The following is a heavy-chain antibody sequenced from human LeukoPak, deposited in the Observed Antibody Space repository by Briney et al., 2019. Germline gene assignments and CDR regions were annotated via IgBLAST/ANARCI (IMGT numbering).Heavy chain of an antibody. V-gene: IGHV1-69*13. CDR1: GGTFSSYA. J-gene: IGHJ6*03. CDR2: IIPIFGTA. D-gene: IGHD2-8*01. Sequence: ASVKVSCKASGGTFSSYAISWVRQAPGQGLEWMGGIIPIFGTANYAQKFQGRVTITADESTSTAYMELGSLRSEDTAVYYCAYNTMVYDYYYYYMDVWGKGTTVTVSS. CDR3: AYNTMVYDYYYYYMDV.